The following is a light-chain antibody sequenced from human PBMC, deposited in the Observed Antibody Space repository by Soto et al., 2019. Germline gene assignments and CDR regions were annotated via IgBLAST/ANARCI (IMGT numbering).Light chain of an antibody. J-gene: IGKJ1*01. CDR1: QSVSSY. V-gene: IGKV3-20*01. CDR3: QQYGSSGT. CDR2: GAS. Sequence: IVMTQSPAPPSVSPGGKATLSCRASQSVSSYLAWYQQKPGQAPRLLIYGASNRATGIPDRFSGSGSGTDFTLTISRLEPEDFAVYYCQQYGSSGTFGQGTKVDIK.